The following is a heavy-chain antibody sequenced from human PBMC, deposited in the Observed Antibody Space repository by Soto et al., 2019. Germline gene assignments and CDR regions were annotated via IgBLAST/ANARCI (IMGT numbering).Heavy chain of an antibody. J-gene: IGHJ5*02. CDR1: GGSVNGYY. V-gene: IGHV4-34*01. Sequence: SETLSLTCAVYGGSVNGYYWNWIRQPPGKGLEWIGDINHTGGTHYNPSLKSRVTVSVDTSKNQYSLRLSSVTAADTAIYYCATRITVFGLLIPPFDPWGQGTQVTVSS. CDR2: INHTGGT. D-gene: IGHD3-3*01. CDR3: ATRITVFGLLIPPFDP.